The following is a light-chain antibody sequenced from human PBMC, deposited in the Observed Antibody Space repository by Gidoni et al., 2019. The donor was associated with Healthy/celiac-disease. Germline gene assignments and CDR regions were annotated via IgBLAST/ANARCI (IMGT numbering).Light chain of an antibody. Sequence: AIRMTQSPSSLSASTGDRVTITCRASQGISSYLAWYQQKPGKAPKLLIYAASTLQSGVPSRFSGSGSGTDFTLNISCLQYEDFATYYCQQYYSYPRTFGPGTKVDIK. CDR3: QQYYSYPRT. J-gene: IGKJ3*01. CDR1: QGISSY. V-gene: IGKV1-8*01. CDR2: AAS.